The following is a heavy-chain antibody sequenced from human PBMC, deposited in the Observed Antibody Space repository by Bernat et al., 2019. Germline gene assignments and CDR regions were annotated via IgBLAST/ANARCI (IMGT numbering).Heavy chain of an antibody. D-gene: IGHD6-25*01. CDR3: VTDLPNIEASGGFDY. CDR1: GFTFSNAW. V-gene: IGHV3-15*01. Sequence: EVQLVESGGGLVKPGGSLRLSCAASGFTFSNAWMSWVRQAPGKGLEWVGRIKSKTDGGTTDYAAPVKGRFTISRDVSKNTLYLQMNSLKTDDTAVYYCVTDLPNIEASGGFDYWGQGTPVTVSS. J-gene: IGHJ4*02. CDR2: IKSKTDGGTT.